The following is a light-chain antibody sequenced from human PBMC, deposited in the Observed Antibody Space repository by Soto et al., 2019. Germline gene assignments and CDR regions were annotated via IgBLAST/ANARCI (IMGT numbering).Light chain of an antibody. V-gene: IGKV2-28*01. CDR2: LGS. J-gene: IGKJ4*01. Sequence: DIVMTQSPLSLPVTPGEPASISCRSSQSLLHSNGYNYLDWYLQKPGQSPQLLIYLGSNRASGVPDRFSGSGSGTDFTLKISRVEAEDFGVYYCIQTLQTPLTFGGGTKV. CDR3: IQTLQTPLT. CDR1: QSLLHSNGYNY.